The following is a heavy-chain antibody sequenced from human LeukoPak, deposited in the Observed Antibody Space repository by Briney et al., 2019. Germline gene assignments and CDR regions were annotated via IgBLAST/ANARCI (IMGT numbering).Heavy chain of an antibody. CDR1: GFTFDDYG. Sequence: GGSLRLSCAASGFTFDDYGMSWVRQAPGKGLEWVSAISGSGGSTYYADSVKGRFTISRDNSKNTLYLQMNSLRAEDTAVYYCAKDRVVRGVTAFDYWGQGTLVTVSS. D-gene: IGHD3-10*01. V-gene: IGHV3-23*01. CDR2: ISGSGGST. J-gene: IGHJ4*02. CDR3: AKDRVVRGVTAFDY.